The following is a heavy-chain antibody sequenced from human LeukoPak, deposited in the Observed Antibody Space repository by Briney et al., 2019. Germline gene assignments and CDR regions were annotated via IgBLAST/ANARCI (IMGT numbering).Heavy chain of an antibody. CDR1: GYTFTNYA. CDR3: ARTSVPSSRYYYYYGMDV. D-gene: IGHD6-19*01. CDR2: INTNTGNP. Sequence: ASVKVSCKASGYTFTNYAMNWVRQAPRQGLEWMGWINTNTGNPTYAQGFTGRFVFSLDTSVSTAYLQISSLKAEDTAVFYCARTSVPSSRYYYYYGMDVWGQGTTVIVSS. V-gene: IGHV7-4-1*02. J-gene: IGHJ6*02.